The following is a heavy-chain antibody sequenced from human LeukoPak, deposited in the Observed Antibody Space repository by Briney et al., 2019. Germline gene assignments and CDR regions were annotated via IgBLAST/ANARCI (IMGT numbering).Heavy chain of an antibody. J-gene: IGHJ4*02. D-gene: IGHD3-10*01. V-gene: IGHV3-23*01. CDR1: GFTFSNYA. Sequence: GGSLRLSCSASGFTFSNYAMTWVRQAPGKGLQWVSTISVSGDNTYYADSVKGWFTISRDNSKNTLYLQMNSLRADDTAIYYCAKRNSGGPYYFDYWGQGTLVTVSS. CDR3: AKRNSGGPYYFDY. CDR2: ISVSGDNT.